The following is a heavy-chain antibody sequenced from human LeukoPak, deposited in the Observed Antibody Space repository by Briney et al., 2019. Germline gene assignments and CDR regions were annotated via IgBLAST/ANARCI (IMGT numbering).Heavy chain of an antibody. Sequence: GGSLRLSCAASGFTFNSYAMSWVRQAAGKGLEWVSSINGSGGSTYYADSVKGRFTISRDSSKNMLYLQMNILRAEDTAIYYCAKDGVDSGDPNGFDPWGQGTLVTVSP. D-gene: IGHD3-10*01. CDR2: INGSGGST. CDR3: AKDGVDSGDPNGFDP. J-gene: IGHJ5*02. V-gene: IGHV3-23*01. CDR1: GFTFNSYA.